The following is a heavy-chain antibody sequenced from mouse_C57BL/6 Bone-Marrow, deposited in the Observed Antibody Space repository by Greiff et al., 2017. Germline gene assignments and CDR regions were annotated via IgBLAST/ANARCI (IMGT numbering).Heavy chain of an antibody. V-gene: IGHV1-55*01. CDR3: ARSDYGNYEAY. D-gene: IGHD2-1*01. CDR2: IYPGSGST. J-gene: IGHJ3*01. Sequence: QVHVKQPGAELVKPGASVKMSCKASGYTFTSYWITWVKQRPGQGLEWIGDIYPGSGSTNYNEKFKSKDTLTVDTSSSTAYMQLSSLTAEDSAVYYCARSDYGNYEAYWGQGTLVTVSA. CDR1: GYTFTSYW.